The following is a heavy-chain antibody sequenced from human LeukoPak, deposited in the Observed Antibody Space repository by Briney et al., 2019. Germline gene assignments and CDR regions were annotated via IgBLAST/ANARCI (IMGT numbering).Heavy chain of an antibody. CDR3: ARTVARIGY. Sequence: GESLKISCAASGFTFSSYEMNWVRQAPGKGLEWVSHISSSGNTIYYTDSVKGRFTISRDNSKNLLYLQMNSLKAEDTAIYYCARTVARIGYWGQGTLVAVSS. J-gene: IGHJ4*02. CDR2: ISSSGNTI. V-gene: IGHV3-48*03. D-gene: IGHD4-23*01. CDR1: GFTFSSYE.